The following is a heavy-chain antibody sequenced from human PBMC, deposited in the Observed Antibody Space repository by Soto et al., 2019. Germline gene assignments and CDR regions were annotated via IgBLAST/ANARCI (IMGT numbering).Heavy chain of an antibody. CDR3: ARDRQSSGWLDAFDI. Sequence: ESGGGLVQPGGSLRLSCAASGFTVSSHYMSWVRQAPGTGLEWVSVIFTGGSTYYADSVKGRFTISRHSSMNTVYLQMDSLRAEDTAVYYCARDRQSSGWLDAFDIWGQGTMVTVSS. CDR2: IFTGGST. V-gene: IGHV3-53*04. J-gene: IGHJ3*02. D-gene: IGHD6-19*01. CDR1: GFTVSSHY.